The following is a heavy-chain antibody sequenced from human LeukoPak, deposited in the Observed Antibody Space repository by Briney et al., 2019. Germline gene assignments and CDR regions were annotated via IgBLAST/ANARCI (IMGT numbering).Heavy chain of an antibody. D-gene: IGHD6-6*01. CDR3: AKSVRRAFDI. Sequence: GGSLRLSCAASGFTFSSYEMNWVRRAPGKGLEWVSYISSSGSTIYYADSVKGRFTISRDNSRNTLYLQMNSLRAEDTALYYCAKSVRRAFDIWGQGTMVTVSS. V-gene: IGHV3-48*03. CDR2: ISSSGSTI. J-gene: IGHJ3*02. CDR1: GFTFSSYE.